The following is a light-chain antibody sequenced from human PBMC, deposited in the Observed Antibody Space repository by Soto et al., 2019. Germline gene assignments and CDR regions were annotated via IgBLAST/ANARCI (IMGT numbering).Light chain of an antibody. V-gene: IGKV3-20*01. CDR2: DAA. CDR3: QFYGDPSKT. CDR1: QTVSSNF. Sequence: EIVLTQSPGTLSLSPGERGTLSCRASQTVSSNFIAWYQQKPGQAPRLLIFDAATRATGIPDRFTGSGSGTDFTLTISRLEPEDFAVYYCQFYGDPSKTFGQGTKVDIK. J-gene: IGKJ1*01.